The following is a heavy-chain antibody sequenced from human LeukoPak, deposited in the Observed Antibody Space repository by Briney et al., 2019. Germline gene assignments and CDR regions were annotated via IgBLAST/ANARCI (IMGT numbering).Heavy chain of an antibody. CDR1: GFTFSSYW. CDR3: ATSVVVPAATTYYGMDV. Sequence: PGGSLRLSCAASGFTFSSYWMSWVRQAPGKGLEWVANIKQDGSEKYYVDSVKGRFTISRDNAKNSLYLQMNSLGAEDTAVYYCATSVVVPAATTYYGMDVWGKGTTVTVSS. J-gene: IGHJ6*04. D-gene: IGHD2-2*01. V-gene: IGHV3-7*03. CDR2: IKQDGSEK.